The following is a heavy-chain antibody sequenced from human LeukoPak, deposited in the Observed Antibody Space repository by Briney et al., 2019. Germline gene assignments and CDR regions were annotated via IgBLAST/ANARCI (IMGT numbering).Heavy chain of an antibody. D-gene: IGHD3-9*01. Sequence: SETLSLTCTVSGGSTSSYYWSWIRQLPGKGLEWIGYIYYSGSTNYNPSLKSRVTISVDTSKNQFSLKLSSVTAADTAVYYCARGGGYFDWLSPNFDYWGQGTLVTVSS. CDR3: ARGGGYFDWLSPNFDY. J-gene: IGHJ4*02. V-gene: IGHV4-59*01. CDR2: IYYSGST. CDR1: GGSTSSYY.